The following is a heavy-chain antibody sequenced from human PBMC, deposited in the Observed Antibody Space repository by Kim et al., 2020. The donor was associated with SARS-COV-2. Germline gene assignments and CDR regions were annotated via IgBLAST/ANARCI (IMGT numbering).Heavy chain of an antibody. CDR2: ISSSSSTI. D-gene: IGHD3-22*01. J-gene: IGHJ3*02. CDR3: ARDQSSYYDSEIGAFDI. V-gene: IGHV3-48*02. CDR1: GFTFSSYS. Sequence: GGSLRLSCAASGFTFSSYSMNWVRQAPGKGLEWVSYISSSSSTIYYADSVKGRFTISRDNAKNSLYLQMNSLRHEDTAVYYCARDQSSYYDSEIGAFDIWGQGTMVTVSS.